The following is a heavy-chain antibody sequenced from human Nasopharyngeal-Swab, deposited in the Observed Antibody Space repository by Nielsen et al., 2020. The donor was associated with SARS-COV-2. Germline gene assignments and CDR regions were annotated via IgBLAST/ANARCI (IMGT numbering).Heavy chain of an antibody. V-gene: IGHV4-61*02. Sequence: RQAPGKGLEWIGRMYTSGETYYNPSLKSRVTISEDTSKNQFSLKMRSVTAADTATYYCARDRVLSPIDYWGQGTLVTVSS. D-gene: IGHD5-24*01. CDR2: MYTSGET. CDR3: ARDRVLSPIDY. J-gene: IGHJ4*02.